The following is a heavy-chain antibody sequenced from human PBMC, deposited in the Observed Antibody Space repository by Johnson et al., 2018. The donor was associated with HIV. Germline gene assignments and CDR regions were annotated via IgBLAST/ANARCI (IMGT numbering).Heavy chain of an antibody. D-gene: IGHD3-22*01. V-gene: IGHV3-33*06. CDR3: AKGLYYYDSGDYYVPEV. CDR2: LWNDGNNE. CDR1: SFTFSSYG. Sequence: QVQLVESGGGVLQPGGSLRLSCEASSFTFSSYGIHWVRQAPGRGLEWVAVLWNDGNNEYYSDSVQGRFSISTDNSKNTLFLQMNNLRVEDMGVYYCAKGLYYYDSGDYYVPEVWGQGTTVTVSS. J-gene: IGHJ3*01.